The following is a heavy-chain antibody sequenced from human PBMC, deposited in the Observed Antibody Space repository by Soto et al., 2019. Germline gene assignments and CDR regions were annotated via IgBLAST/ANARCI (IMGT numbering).Heavy chain of an antibody. Sequence: PSETLSLTCTVSGGSISSYYWSWIRQPPGKGLEWIGYIYYSGSTNYNPSLKSRVTISVDTSKNQFSLKLSSVTAADTAVYYCARSEGLGYCSGGSCPANYWGQGTLVTVSS. J-gene: IGHJ4*02. CDR3: ARSEGLGYCSGGSCPANY. D-gene: IGHD2-15*01. CDR1: GGSISSYY. CDR2: IYYSGST. V-gene: IGHV4-59*01.